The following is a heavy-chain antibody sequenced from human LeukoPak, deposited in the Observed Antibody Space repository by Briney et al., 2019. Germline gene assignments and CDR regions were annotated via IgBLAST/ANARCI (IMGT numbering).Heavy chain of an antibody. CDR3: ARDGGWSGYNRNWFDP. J-gene: IGHJ5*02. Sequence: GASVKVSCKASGGTFSSYAISWVRQAPGQGLEWMGGIIPIFGTANYAQKFQGRVTITTDESTSTAYMELSSLRSEDTAVYYCARDGGWSGYNRNWFDPWGQGTLVTVSS. V-gene: IGHV1-69*05. CDR2: IIPIFGTA. CDR1: GGTFSSYA. D-gene: IGHD3-3*01.